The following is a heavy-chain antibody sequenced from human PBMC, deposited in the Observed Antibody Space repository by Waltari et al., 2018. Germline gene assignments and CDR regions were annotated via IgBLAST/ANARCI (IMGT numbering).Heavy chain of an antibody. D-gene: IGHD2-15*01. CDR1: GYTLPELS. CDR2: FDPEDGET. CDR3: ATDLYGGKIPRYYYGMDV. V-gene: IGHV1-24*01. Sequence: QVQLVQSGAEVKKPGASVKVSCKVSGYTLPELSMHWVRQAPGKGLEWMGGFDPEDGETIYAQKFQGRVTMTEDTSTDTAYMELSSLRSEDTAVYYCATDLYGGKIPRYYYGMDVWGQGTTVTVSS. J-gene: IGHJ6*02.